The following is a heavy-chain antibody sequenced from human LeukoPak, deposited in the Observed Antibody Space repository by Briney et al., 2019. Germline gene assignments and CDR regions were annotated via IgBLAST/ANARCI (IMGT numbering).Heavy chain of an antibody. CDR3: ARERRAIDYYDSGTYYSDY. CDR2: IRSKASGEAT. Sequence: GGSLRLSCTTSGFTFGDYGISWFRQAPGKGLEWVGFIRSKASGEATERAASVKGRFTISRDDSKNIAYLQMISLKTEDTAVYYCARERRAIDYYDSGTYYSDYWGQGTLVTVSS. CDR1: GFTFGDYG. D-gene: IGHD3-10*01. V-gene: IGHV3-49*03. J-gene: IGHJ4*02.